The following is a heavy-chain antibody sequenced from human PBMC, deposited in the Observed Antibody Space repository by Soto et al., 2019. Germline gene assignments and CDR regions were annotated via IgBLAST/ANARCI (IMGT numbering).Heavy chain of an antibody. J-gene: IGHJ5*02. V-gene: IGHV1-18*04. CDR1: GYPFIKYG. D-gene: IGHD5-12*01. CDR3: ATSYDAGFDP. CDR2: IKVDSGYT. Sequence: QLQLVQSAAEVKKPGASVRVSCKAYGYPFIKYGISWIRQAPEQGLEWMGWIKVDSGYTNYAQKFQGRVTMTADKSSDTAFMELRSLRLADTAVYFCATSYDAGFDPWGQGTLVSVSS.